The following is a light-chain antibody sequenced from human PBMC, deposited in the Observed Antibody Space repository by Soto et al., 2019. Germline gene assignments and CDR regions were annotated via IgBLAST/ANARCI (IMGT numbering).Light chain of an antibody. V-gene: IGKV1-39*01. CDR2: GAS. CDR1: QSISTY. Sequence: DIQRTQSPSSLSASVGDRVTITCRASQSISTYLNWYQQRPGKAPNVLIYGASSLQSGVPSRFSGSGSGTDFTLTISSLQPEDFATYYCQQSSTVPYTFGQGTMLEIK. CDR3: QQSSTVPYT. J-gene: IGKJ2*01.